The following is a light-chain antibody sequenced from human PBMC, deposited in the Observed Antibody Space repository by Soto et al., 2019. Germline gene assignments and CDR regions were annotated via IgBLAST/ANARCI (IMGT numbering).Light chain of an antibody. Sequence: ENVLTQSRHTLSLSPGENNTLPCRASLCLSGNYLAWYQQKPCQALRVLIDRASIGATGISVRFSGSGSGTDFTLTISRLEPEDFAVYYCQHYGASPWTFGRGTKVDIK. CDR1: LCLSGNY. J-gene: IGKJ1*01. CDR3: QHYGASPWT. CDR2: RAS. V-gene: IGKV3-20*01.